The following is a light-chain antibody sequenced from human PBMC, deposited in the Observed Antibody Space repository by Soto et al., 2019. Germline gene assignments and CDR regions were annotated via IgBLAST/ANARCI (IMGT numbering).Light chain of an antibody. CDR2: GAS. CDR3: QQYGSSPT. V-gene: IGKV3-20*01. J-gene: IGKJ3*01. Sequence: EIELTQSPGTLSLSPGGRATLSCRSRESFSSRYLAWYQQKRGQAPRLLIYGASTRATGIPDRFSGGGSGTEFTLTISRLEPEDFAVYYCQQYGSSPTFGSGTKVDFK. CDR1: ESFSSRY.